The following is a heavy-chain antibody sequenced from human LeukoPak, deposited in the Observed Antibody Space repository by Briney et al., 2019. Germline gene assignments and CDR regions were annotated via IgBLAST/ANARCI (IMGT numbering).Heavy chain of an antibody. D-gene: IGHD5-18*01. V-gene: IGHV3-30-3*01. CDR2: ISYDGSNK. J-gene: IGHJ4*02. Sequence: GGSLRLSCAASGFTFSSYAMHWVRQAPGKGLEWVAVISYDGSNKYYADSVKGRFTISRDNSENTLYLQMNSLRAEDTAVYYCARDPGYSYGHPLDHWGQGTLVTVSS. CDR3: ARDPGYSYGHPLDH. CDR1: GFTFSSYA.